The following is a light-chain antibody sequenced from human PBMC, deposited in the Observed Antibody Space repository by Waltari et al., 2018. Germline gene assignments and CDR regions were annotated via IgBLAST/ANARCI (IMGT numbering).Light chain of an antibody. CDR2: GAS. V-gene: IGKV1-39*01. Sequence: DIQMTQSPSSLSASIGDNVTITCRASQSINNLLSWYQQRPGEAPKLLIYGASNLQSGVPSRFSGSGSGTDFTLTINNLRPEDFATYFCQQGYSNLLTFGGGTRVEIK. CDR1: QSINNL. CDR3: QQGYSNLLT. J-gene: IGKJ4*01.